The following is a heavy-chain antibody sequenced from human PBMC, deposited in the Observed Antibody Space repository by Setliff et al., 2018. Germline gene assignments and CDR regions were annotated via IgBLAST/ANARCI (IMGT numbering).Heavy chain of an antibody. CDR2: NYTSGST. D-gene: IGHD3-10*01. CDR3: AREGELWFGELASYYYYGMDV. Sequence: SETLSLTCTVSGGSISSGIYYWSWIRQPAGKGLEWIGRNYTSGSTNYNPSLKSRVTISVDTAKNQFSLKLSSVTAADTAMYYCAREGELWFGELASYYYYGMDVWGQGTTVTVSS. V-gene: IGHV4-61*02. CDR1: GGSISSGIYY. J-gene: IGHJ6*02.